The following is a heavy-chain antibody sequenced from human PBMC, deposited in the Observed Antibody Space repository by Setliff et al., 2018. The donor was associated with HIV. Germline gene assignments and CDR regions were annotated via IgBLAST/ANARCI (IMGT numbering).Heavy chain of an antibody. CDR2: IYYTGHT. CDR1: GGSLTSHY. D-gene: IGHD6-13*01. CDR3: AREGATAGVLHWYDP. J-gene: IGHJ5*02. Sequence: SETLSLTCIVSGGSLTSHYWGWIRQPPGKGLEWIGFIYYTGHTTYNLSLKGRVTISVDTSKNQFSLRLNSVTAADTAVYYCAREGATAGVLHWYDPWGQGTLVTVSS. V-gene: IGHV4-59*11.